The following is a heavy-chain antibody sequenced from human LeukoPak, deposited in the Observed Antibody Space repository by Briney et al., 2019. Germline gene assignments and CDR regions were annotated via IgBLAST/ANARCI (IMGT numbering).Heavy chain of an antibody. V-gene: IGHV3-21*01. Sequence: PGGSLRLSCAASGFTFSSYSMNWVRQAPGKGLEWVSSISSSSSYIYYADSVKGRFTISRDNAKNSLYLQMNSLRAEDTAVYYCAKDHPPIVVVRGSLGATVDYWGQGTLVTVSS. D-gene: IGHD3-22*01. CDR2: ISSSSSYI. J-gene: IGHJ4*02. CDR3: AKDHPPIVVVRGSLGATVDY. CDR1: GFTFSSYS.